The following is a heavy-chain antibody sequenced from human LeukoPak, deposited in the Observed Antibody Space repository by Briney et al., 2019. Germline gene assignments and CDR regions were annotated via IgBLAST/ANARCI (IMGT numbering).Heavy chain of an antibody. J-gene: IGHJ4*02. Sequence: PGGSLRLSCTASGFTFGDYAMSWVRQAPGKGLEWVGFIRSKAYGGTTEYAASVKGRFTISRDDSKSIAYLQMNSLKTEDTAVYYCTRDTYSQDDYWGQGTLVTVSS. CDR3: TRDTYSQDDY. CDR1: GFTFGDYA. V-gene: IGHV3-49*04. D-gene: IGHD6-13*01. CDR2: IRSKAYGGTT.